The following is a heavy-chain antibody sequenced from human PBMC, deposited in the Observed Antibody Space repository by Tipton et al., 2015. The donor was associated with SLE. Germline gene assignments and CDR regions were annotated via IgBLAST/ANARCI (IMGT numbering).Heavy chain of an antibody. J-gene: IGHJ5*02. V-gene: IGHV4-59*08. CDR1: AGSFSDYY. CDR2: ISYSGGA. CDR3: ARLESVTMIEGYKVWGFDP. Sequence: TLSLTCAVYAGSFSDYYWNWIRQPPGKGLEWIGDISYSGGASYNPSLKSRLTISVDTSKNQFSLRLHSVTPADTAVYYCARLESVTMIEGYKVWGFDPWGQGALVTVSS. D-gene: IGHD3-22*01.